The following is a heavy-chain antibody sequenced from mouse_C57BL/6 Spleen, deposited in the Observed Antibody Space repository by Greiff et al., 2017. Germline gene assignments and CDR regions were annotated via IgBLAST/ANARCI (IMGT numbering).Heavy chain of an antibody. D-gene: IGHD1-1*01. CDR3: TGDYYGSSYAWFAY. CDR2: IRLKSDNYAT. J-gene: IGHJ3*01. Sequence: EVKLEESGGGLVQPGGSMKLSCVASGFTFSNYWMNWVRQSPEKGLEWVAQIRLKSDNYATHYAESVKGRFTISRDDSKSSVYLQMNNLRAEDTGIYYCTGDYYGSSYAWFAYWGQGTLVTVSA. V-gene: IGHV6-3*01. CDR1: GFTFSNYW.